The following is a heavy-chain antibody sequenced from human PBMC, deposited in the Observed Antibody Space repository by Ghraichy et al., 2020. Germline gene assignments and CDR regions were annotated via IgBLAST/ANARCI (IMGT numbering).Heavy chain of an antibody. J-gene: IGHJ4*02. Sequence: SETLSLTCTVTGASINSASFYWTWIRPHPGKGLKLIGYIFYSGSTNYNLSIKGRVTISMETSKNQFYLKLNSVTATDTAVYYCARVCYYHSSCSYPYSFDYGGQGTLVAVS. V-gene: IGHV4-31*03. CDR2: IFYSGST. CDR1: GASINSASFY. D-gene: IGHD3-22*01. CDR3: ARVCYYHSSCSYPYSFDY.